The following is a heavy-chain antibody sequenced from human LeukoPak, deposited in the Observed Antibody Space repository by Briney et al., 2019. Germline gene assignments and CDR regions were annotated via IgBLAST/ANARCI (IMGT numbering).Heavy chain of an antibody. CDR1: GFTFSTHS. J-gene: IGHJ4*02. CDR3: VRLFGGVTTFDY. D-gene: IGHD4-17*01. Sequence: GRSLTLSCAASGFTFSTHSMSWVRQAPGKGLDWVASINQDGSAEYYVDSVRGRFTISRDNAKNPLYLQVNSLIVDDTAVYYGVRLFGGVTTFDYWGQGTLVTVSS. CDR2: INQDGSAE. V-gene: IGHV3-7*01.